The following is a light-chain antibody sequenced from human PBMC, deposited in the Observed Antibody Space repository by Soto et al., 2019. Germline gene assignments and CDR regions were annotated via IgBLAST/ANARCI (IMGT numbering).Light chain of an antibody. CDR1: HDIKNY. J-gene: IGKJ2*01. CDR2: DAD. Sequence: DIQLTQSPPSLSASEGDRVTITCQASHDIKNYLNWYQQKPGKAPELLIYDADNLQTGVPSRFSGSGAGTEFTFTIGSLQPEDVATYFCQQFDVLPPYTFGQGTKVEIK. V-gene: IGKV1-33*01. CDR3: QQFDVLPPYT.